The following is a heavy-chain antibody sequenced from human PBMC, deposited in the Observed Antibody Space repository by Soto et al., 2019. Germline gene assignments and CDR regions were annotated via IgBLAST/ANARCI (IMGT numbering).Heavy chain of an antibody. CDR2: ISSSSSYT. J-gene: IGHJ3*02. V-gene: IGHV3-11*06. CDR1: GFTFSDYY. Sequence: GGSLRLFCAASGFTFSDYYMSWIRQAPGKGLEWVSYISSSSSYTNYADSVKGRFTISRDNAKNSLYLQMNSLRAEDTAVYYCARPRPAGRFDAFDIWGQGTMVTVSS. D-gene: IGHD2-2*01. CDR3: ARPRPAGRFDAFDI.